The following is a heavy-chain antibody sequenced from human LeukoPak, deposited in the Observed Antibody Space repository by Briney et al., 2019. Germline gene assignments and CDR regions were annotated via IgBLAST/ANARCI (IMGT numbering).Heavy chain of an antibody. J-gene: IGHJ4*02. V-gene: IGHV4-39*01. CDR3: ARGSSGWYKEALGDY. CDR2: IYYSGST. CDR1: GGSISSSSYY. Sequence: SETLSLTCTVSGGSISSSSYYWGWIHQPPGKGLEWIGSIYYSGSTYYNPSLKSRVTISVDTSKNQFSLKLSSVTAADTAVYYCARGSSGWYKEALGDYWGQGTLVTVSS. D-gene: IGHD6-19*01.